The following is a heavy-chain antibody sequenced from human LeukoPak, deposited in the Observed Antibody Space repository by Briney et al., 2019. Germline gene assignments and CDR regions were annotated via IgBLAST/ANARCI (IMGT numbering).Heavy chain of an antibody. Sequence: GGSLRLSCAASGFTFSNYAMHWVRQAPGKGPEWVAVVSSAGTTQYYGDSVKGRFTVSRDSSKDTLYLHLNSVRSDDTAVYYCARYCGGASTDYFHYWGQGTLIIVSS. D-gene: IGHD2-21*01. CDR3: ARYCGGASTDYFHY. J-gene: IGHJ1*01. CDR2: VSSAGTTQ. V-gene: IGHV3-30*03. CDR1: GFTFSNYA.